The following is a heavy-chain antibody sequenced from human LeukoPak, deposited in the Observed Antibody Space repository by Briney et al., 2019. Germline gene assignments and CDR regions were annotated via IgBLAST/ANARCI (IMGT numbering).Heavy chain of an antibody. CDR1: GFTFSSYA. CDR2: ISGSGGST. J-gene: IGHJ4*02. Sequence: GGSLRLSCAASGFTFSSYAMSWVRQAPGKGLEWVSAISGSGGSTYYADSVKGRFTISRDNSKNTLYLQMNSLRAEDTAVFYCAKAYFDWSPNNPYFFDYWGQGTLVTVSS. D-gene: IGHD3-9*01. V-gene: IGHV3-23*01. CDR3: AKAYFDWSPNNPYFFDY.